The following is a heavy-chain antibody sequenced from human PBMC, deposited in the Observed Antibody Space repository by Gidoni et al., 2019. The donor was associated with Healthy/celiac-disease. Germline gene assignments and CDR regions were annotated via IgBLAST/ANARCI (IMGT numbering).Heavy chain of an antibody. Sequence: QVQLVQSGAEVKKPGSSVKVSCKASGGTFSSYAISWVRQAPGQELEWMGRIIPILGIANYAQKFQGRVTITADKSTSTAYMELSSLRSEDTAVYYCARDGKNSTVPWGQGTLVTVSS. CDR1: GGTFSSYA. CDR3: ARDGKNSTVP. D-gene: IGHD1-1*01. CDR2: IIPILGIA. V-gene: IGHV1-69*04. J-gene: IGHJ5*02.